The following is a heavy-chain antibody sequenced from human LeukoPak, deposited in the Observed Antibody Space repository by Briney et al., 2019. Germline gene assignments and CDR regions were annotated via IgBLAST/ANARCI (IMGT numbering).Heavy chain of an antibody. V-gene: IGHV4-30-4*08. J-gene: IGHJ4*02. CDR3: ARHGGTRIALIEVYYFDS. Sequence: PSETLSLSCTVSGGAISSGNNYWSCIRPPPGKGLEWIRYINYSGSTYSNPSLNSRATKSVDASKNQFSLKLSSVTAADTAVYYCARHGGTRIALIEVYYFDSWGQGTLVTVSS. CDR2: INYSGST. CDR1: GGAISSGNNY. D-gene: IGHD1-26*01.